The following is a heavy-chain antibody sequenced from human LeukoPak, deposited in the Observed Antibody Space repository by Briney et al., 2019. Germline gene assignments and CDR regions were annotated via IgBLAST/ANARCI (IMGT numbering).Heavy chain of an antibody. CDR3: ARYVLAADKYYFDY. Sequence: PSQTLSLTCTLSGGSISSGGYYWSWIRQHPGKGLEWIGYIYYSGSTYYNPSLKSRVTISVDTSKNQFSLKLSSVTAADTAVYYCARYVLAADKYYFDYWGQGTLVTVSS. J-gene: IGHJ4*02. CDR1: GGSISSGGYY. CDR2: IYYSGST. D-gene: IGHD2-15*01. V-gene: IGHV4-31*03.